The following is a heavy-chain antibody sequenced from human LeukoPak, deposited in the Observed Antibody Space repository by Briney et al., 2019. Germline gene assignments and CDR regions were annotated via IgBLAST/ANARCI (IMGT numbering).Heavy chain of an antibody. CDR3: ARGLYYYGSGIFDY. CDR1: GYTFTGYY. J-gene: IGHJ4*02. CDR2: ISAYNGNT. Sequence: ASVKVSCKASGYTFTGYYMHWVRQAPGQGLEWMGWISAYNGNTNYAQKLQGRVTMTTDTSTSTAYMELRSLRSDDTAVYYCARGLYYYGSGIFDYWGQGTLVTVSS. D-gene: IGHD3-10*01. V-gene: IGHV1-18*04.